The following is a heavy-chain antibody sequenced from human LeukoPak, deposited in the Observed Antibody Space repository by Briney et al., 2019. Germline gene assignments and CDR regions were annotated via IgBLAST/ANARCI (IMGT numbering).Heavy chain of an antibody. V-gene: IGHV3-23*01. D-gene: IGHD6-6*01. Sequence: PGGSLRLSCAASGFTFSSYAMSWVRQAPGKGLEWVSAISGSGGSTYYADSVKGRFTISRDNSKNTLYLQMNSLRAEDTAVYYCAKDLLSSSIAARLVWFDPWGQGTLVTVSS. CDR3: AKDLLSSSIAARLVWFDP. J-gene: IGHJ5*02. CDR1: GFTFSSYA. CDR2: ISGSGGST.